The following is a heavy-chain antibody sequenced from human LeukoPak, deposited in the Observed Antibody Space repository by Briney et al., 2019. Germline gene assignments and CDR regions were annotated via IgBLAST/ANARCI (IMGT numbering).Heavy chain of an antibody. D-gene: IGHD3-22*01. J-gene: IGHJ4*02. Sequence: PGGTLRLSCAASGFTFSSYGMSWDRQAPGKGLEWVSAISGSGGSTYYADSVKGRFTISRDNSKNTLYLQMNSLRAEDTAVYYCAKVYNFAYYYDSSGYYVYDYWGQGTLVTVSS. CDR1: GFTFSSYG. CDR3: AKVYNFAYYYDSSGYYVYDY. CDR2: ISGSGGST. V-gene: IGHV3-23*01.